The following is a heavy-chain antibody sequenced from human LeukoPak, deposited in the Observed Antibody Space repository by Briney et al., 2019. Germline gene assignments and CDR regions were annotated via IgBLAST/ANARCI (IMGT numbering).Heavy chain of an antibody. CDR2: ISSSGSTI. J-gene: IGHJ4*02. Sequence: GGSLRLSCAASGFTFSSYEMNWVRQAPGKGLEWVSYISSSGSTIYYADSVKGRFTISRDNAKSPLFLQMNSLGAEDTAVYYCVRWDHWGQGTLITVSS. CDR3: VRWDH. CDR1: GFTFSSYE. V-gene: IGHV3-48*03.